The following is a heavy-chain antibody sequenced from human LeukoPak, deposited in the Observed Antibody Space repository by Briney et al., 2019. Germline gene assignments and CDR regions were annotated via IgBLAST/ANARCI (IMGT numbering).Heavy chain of an antibody. V-gene: IGHV3-23*01. CDR3: VKDRCGTTCYSDFDS. J-gene: IGHJ4*02. Sequence: GGSLRLSCAASGFAFSSYAMSWVRQAPGKGLEWVSAISGSGGSTYYADSVKGRFTISRDNSKNTLDLQMNSLRAEDTAEYYCVKDRCGTTCYSDFDSWGQGTLATVSS. CDR1: GFAFSSYA. D-gene: IGHD2-15*01. CDR2: ISGSGGST.